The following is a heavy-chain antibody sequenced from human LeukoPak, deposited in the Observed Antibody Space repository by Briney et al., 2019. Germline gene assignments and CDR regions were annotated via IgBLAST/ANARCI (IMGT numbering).Heavy chain of an antibody. J-gene: IGHJ4*02. D-gene: IGHD4/OR15-4a*01. CDR2: IYSGGNT. V-gene: IGHV3-66*01. CDR3: ARVFSDYEAYYFDY. Sequence: PGGSLRLSCAASGFTVSSNYMSWVRQAPGKGLEWVSVIYSGGNTYYADSVKGRFTISRDNSKNTMYLQMNSLRAEDTAVYYCARVFSDYEAYYFDYWGQGTLVTVSS. CDR1: GFTVSSNY.